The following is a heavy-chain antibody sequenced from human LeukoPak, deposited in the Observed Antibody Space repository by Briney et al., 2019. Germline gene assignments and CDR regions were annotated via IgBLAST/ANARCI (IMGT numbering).Heavy chain of an antibody. J-gene: IGHJ4*02. CDR3: ARGYYGSGSKWDYYFDY. V-gene: IGHV3-23*01. Sequence: PGGSLRLSCAASGFTFSSYAMSWVRQAPGKGLEWVSTVSGSGDSTYYADSVKGRFTISRDNAKNSLYLQMNSLRAEDTAVYYCARGYYGSGSKWDYYFDYWGQGTLVTVSS. CDR1: GFTFSSYA. D-gene: IGHD3-10*01. CDR2: VSGSGDST.